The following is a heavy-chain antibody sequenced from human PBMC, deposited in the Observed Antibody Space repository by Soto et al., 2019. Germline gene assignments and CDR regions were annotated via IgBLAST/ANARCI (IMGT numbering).Heavy chain of an antibody. CDR1: GGSITSSSYF. CDR3: VRPRGGTISATYIDS. V-gene: IGHV4-39*01. J-gene: IGHJ4*02. D-gene: IGHD2-15*01. CDR2: FFYTGTT. Sequence: SETLSLTCTVSGGSITSSSYFWGWIRQPPGEGLEWIGTFFYTGTTYYSPSLKSRVTISVDTSKNQFSLKLTSVTAADTAMYYCVRPRGGTISATYIDSWGQGTLVTVSS.